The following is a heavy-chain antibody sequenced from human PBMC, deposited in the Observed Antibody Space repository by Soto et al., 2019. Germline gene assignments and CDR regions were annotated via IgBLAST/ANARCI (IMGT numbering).Heavy chain of an antibody. CDR1: GGTFSSST. D-gene: IGHD6-19*01. CDR2: IIPILGIA. Sequence: SVKVSCKASGGTFSSSTISWVRQAPGQGLEWMGRIIPILGIANYAQKFQGRVTITADKSTSTAYMELSSLRSEDTAVYYCASWEDSVAGPRYFDYWGQGTLVTVSS. V-gene: IGHV1-69*02. CDR3: ASWEDSVAGPRYFDY. J-gene: IGHJ4*02.